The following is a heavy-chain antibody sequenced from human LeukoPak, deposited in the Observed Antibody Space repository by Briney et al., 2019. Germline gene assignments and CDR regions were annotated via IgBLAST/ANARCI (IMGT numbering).Heavy chain of an antibody. V-gene: IGHV1-2*02. CDR2: INPNSGGT. D-gene: IGHD5-18*01. J-gene: IGHJ4*02. Sequence: SSVKVSCKASGYTFTGYYMHWVRQAPGQGLEWMGWINPNSGGTNYAQKFQGRVTMTRDTSISTAYMELSRLRSDDTAVYYCARGYSYGWSVDYWGQGTLVTVSS. CDR1: GYTFTGYY. CDR3: ARGYSYGWSVDY.